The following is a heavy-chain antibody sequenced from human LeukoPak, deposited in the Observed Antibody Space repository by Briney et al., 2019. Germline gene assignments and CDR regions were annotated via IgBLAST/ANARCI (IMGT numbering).Heavy chain of an antibody. V-gene: IGHV4-61*01. J-gene: IGHJ4*02. CDR3: ARESPEGAGFDY. CDR2: IYYSGST. CDR1: GGSISSGSYY. D-gene: IGHD6-19*01. Sequence: SETLSLTCTVSGGSISSGSYYWSWIRQPPGKGLEWIGYIYYSGSTNYNPSLRSRVTISVDTSKNQFSLKLSSATAADTAVYYCARESPEGAGFDYWGQGTLVTVSS.